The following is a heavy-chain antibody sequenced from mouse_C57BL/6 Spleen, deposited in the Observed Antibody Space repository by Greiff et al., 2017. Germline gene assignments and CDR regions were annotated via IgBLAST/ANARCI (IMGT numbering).Heavy chain of an antibody. J-gene: IGHJ4*01. CDR1: GYTFTDYN. Sequence: VQLQQSGPELVKPGASVKIPCKASGYTFTDYNMDWVKQSHGKSLEWIGDINPNSGGTIYNQKFKGKATLTVDKSSSTAYMELRSLTSEDTAVYYCARRGDYAMDYWGQGTSVTVSS. CDR3: ARRGDYAMDY. CDR2: INPNSGGT. D-gene: IGHD2-13*01. V-gene: IGHV1-18*01.